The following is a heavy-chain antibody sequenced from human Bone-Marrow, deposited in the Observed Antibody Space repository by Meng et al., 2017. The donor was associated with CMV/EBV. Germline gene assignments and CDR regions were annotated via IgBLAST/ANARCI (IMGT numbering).Heavy chain of an antibody. CDR1: GYPFTSYY. V-gene: IGHV1-46*01. CDR3: ARAGVSGSNYYYYGMDV. J-gene: IGHJ6*02. Sequence: ASVKVSCKAPGYPFTSYYMHWVRRAPGQGLEWMGIINPSAGSASYAQKFQGRVTMTRDTSTSTVYMELSSLRSEDTAVYYCARAGVSGSNYYYYGMDVWGQGTTVTVSS. D-gene: IGHD1-26*01. CDR2: INPSAGSA.